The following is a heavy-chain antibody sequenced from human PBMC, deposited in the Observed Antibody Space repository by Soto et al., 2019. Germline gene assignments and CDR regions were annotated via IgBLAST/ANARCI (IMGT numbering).Heavy chain of an antibody. V-gene: IGHV1-69*06. CDR3: AREGSGSYSHPKD. CDR2: IIPIYDTA. Sequence: QVQLVQSGAEVKKPGSSVKVSCKASGGPFSSYSINWVRQAPGQGLEWMGEIIPIYDTAYCTQKFQGRVTLTAGKCAGTDDMELGSLRAEDTAVNYCAREGSGSYSHPKDRGQGTLVTVSS. D-gene: IGHD1-26*01. CDR1: GGPFSSYS. J-gene: IGHJ4*02.